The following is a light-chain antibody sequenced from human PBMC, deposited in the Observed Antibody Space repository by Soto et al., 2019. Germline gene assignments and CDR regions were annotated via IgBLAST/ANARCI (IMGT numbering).Light chain of an antibody. CDR1: QSVRSY. V-gene: IGKV3-11*01. J-gene: IGKJ4*01. Sequence: EVVLTQSPATLSLSPGERATLSCRASQSVRSYLAWFQHKPGQAPRLLIYDASNRATGIPGRFSGSGFGTDFTLTISSLEPEDFGVYYCQQRTNWPPLTFGRGTRVEIK. CDR2: DAS. CDR3: QQRTNWPPLT.